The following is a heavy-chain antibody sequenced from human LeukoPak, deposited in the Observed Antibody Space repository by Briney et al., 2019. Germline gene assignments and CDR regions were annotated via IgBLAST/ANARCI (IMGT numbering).Heavy chain of an antibody. CDR2: ISGSAGST. CDR3: AKEGSLASNGGYFAY. CDR1: GFTFSIYA. V-gene: IGHV3-23*01. Sequence: PGGSLRLSCAASGFTFSIYAMSWVRKAPGKGLDWVSSISGSAGSTYYADSVKGRFTISRDNSKNTLYLQMSSLRAEDTAVYYCAKEGSLASNGGYFAYWGQGTLVTVSS. D-gene: IGHD1-1*01. J-gene: IGHJ4*02.